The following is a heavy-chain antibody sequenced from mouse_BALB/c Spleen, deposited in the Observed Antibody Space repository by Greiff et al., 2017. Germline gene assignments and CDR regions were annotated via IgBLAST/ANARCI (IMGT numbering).Heavy chain of an antibody. CDR2: INPGSGGT. CDR1: GYAFTNYL. CDR3: ARSNYGSSYPAWFAY. D-gene: IGHD1-1*01. Sequence: QVQLQQSGAELVRPGTSVKVSCKASGYAFTNYLIEWVKQRPGQGLEWIGVINPGSGGTNYNEKFKGKATLTADKSSSTAYMQLSSLTSDDSAVYFCARSNYGSSYPAWFAYWGQGTLVTGSA. J-gene: IGHJ3*01. V-gene: IGHV1-54*01.